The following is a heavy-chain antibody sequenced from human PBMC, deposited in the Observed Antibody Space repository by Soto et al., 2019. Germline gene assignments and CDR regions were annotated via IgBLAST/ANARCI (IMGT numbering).Heavy chain of an antibody. CDR3: AKSHRFCTGGSCGAFDT. D-gene: IGHD2-8*02. CDR2: ITGSGDSI. CDR1: AFSFSSYG. V-gene: IGHV3-23*01. Sequence: EVQLLESGGGLVQPGGSLRLPCAASAFSFSSYGMSWVRQAPGKGLEWVSHITGSGDSIDYADSVKGRFTISRDNSKNTLFLQMNSLRVEDTAIYFCAKSHRFCTGGSCGAFDTWGQGTMVTAS. J-gene: IGHJ3*02.